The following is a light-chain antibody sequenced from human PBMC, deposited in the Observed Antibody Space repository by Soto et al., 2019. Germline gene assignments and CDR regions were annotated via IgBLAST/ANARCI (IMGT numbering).Light chain of an antibody. CDR2: GAS. CDR1: YSVSSSY. V-gene: IGKV3-20*01. CDR3: QQYGTSPLP. Sequence: EVVLTQSPGTLSLSPGERATLSCRASYSVSSSYLAWYQQKPGQAPRLLIYGASSRATGIPDRFSGSGSGTDSTLTISRLETEDFAVYYCQQYGTSPLPFGGVTKVEI. J-gene: IGKJ4*01.